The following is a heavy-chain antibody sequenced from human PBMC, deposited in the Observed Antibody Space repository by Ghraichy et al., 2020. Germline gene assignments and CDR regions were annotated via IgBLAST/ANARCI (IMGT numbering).Heavy chain of an antibody. CDR1: GFTFSSYA. CDR3: ARDPATVTTADYFDY. D-gene: IGHD4-17*01. CDR2: ISYDGSNK. J-gene: IGHJ4*02. V-gene: IGHV3-30*04. Sequence: GGSLRLSCAASGFTFSSYAMHWVRQAPGKGLEWVAVISYDGSNKYDADSVKGRFTISRDNSKNTLYLQMNSLRAEDTAVYYCARDPATVTTADYFDYWGQGTLVTVSS.